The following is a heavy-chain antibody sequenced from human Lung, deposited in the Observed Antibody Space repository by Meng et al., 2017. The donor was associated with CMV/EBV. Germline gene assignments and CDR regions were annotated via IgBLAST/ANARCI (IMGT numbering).Heavy chain of an antibody. D-gene: IGHD3-22*01. CDR2: MSYDGSNK. CDR3: ARDRSYDSSGYLDY. V-gene: IGHV3-30-3*01. Sequence: GESXKIPXAASGFTFSNYAMHWVRQAPGKGLEWVAVMSYDGSNKYYADSVKGRFTISRDNSKNTLYLQMNSLRAEDTAMYYCARDRSYDSSGYLDYWGQGXLVTVSS. J-gene: IGHJ4*02. CDR1: GFTFSNYA.